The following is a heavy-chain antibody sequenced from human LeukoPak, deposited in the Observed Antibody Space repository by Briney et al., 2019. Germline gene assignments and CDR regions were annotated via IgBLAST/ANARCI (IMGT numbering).Heavy chain of an antibody. CDR2: IYYSGST. Sequence: SETLSLTCTVSGGSISSYYWSWIRQPPGKGLEWIWYIYYSGSTNYNPSLKSRVTISVDTSKNQFSLKLSSVTAADTALYYCTRVEHAFDIWGQGTMVTVSS. J-gene: IGHJ3*02. V-gene: IGHV4-59*08. CDR1: GGSISSYY. CDR3: TRVEHAFDI.